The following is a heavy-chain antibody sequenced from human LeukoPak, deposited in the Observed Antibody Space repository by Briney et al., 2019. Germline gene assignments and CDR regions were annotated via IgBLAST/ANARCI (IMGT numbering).Heavy chain of an antibody. CDR2: IYYSGST. CDR3: ARRDYYDSSAYYYY. D-gene: IGHD3-22*01. V-gene: IGHV4-39*01. Sequence: SETLSLTCTVSGGSITSSSYYWDWIRQPPGKGLEWIGSIYYSGSTYYNPSLKSRVTMSVDTSKNQFSLKLSSVTAADTAVYYCARRDYYDSSAYYYYWGQGTLVTVSS. J-gene: IGHJ4*02. CDR1: GGSITSSSYY.